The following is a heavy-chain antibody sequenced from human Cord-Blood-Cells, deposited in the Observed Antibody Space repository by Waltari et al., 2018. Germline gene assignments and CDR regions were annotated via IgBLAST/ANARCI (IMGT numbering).Heavy chain of an antibody. J-gene: IGHJ5*02. CDR2: INHSEST. CDR3: ARGLSRPEYSSSSWFDP. V-gene: IGHV4-34*01. Sequence: QVQLQQWGAGLLKPSETLSLTCAVYGGSFSGYYWSWIRQPPGKGLEWIGEINHSESTNYNPSLKSRVTISVDTSKNQFALKLSSVTAADTAVYYCARGLSRPEYSSSSWFDPWGQGTLVTVSS. CDR1: GGSFSGYY. D-gene: IGHD6-6*01.